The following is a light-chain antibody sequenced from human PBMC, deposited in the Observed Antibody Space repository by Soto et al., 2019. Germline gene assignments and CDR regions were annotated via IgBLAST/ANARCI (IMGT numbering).Light chain of an antibody. CDR1: QSVSSTK. CDR2: GAS. CDR3: KHSSSSPLLT. V-gene: IGKV3-20*01. J-gene: IGKJ4*01. Sequence: EIVLRQSPGTLSLSPEERATISCRPSQSVSSTKLAWYQQKPGQAPWLIIYGASSRATGMTDRFSGSGSGTDFTLTISRMEPEDFAVYYCKHSSSSPLLTLGGGTKVDIK.